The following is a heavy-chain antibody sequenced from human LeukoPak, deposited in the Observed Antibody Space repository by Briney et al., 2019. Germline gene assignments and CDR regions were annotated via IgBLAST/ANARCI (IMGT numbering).Heavy chain of an antibody. CDR2: ISAYNGNT. Sequence: ASVKVSCKASGYTFTSYGISWVRQAPGQGLEWMGWISAYNGNTNYAQKLQGRVTMTTDTSTSTAYMEPRSLRSDDTAVYYCARGMRVDIVATIPFDYWGQGTLVTVSS. V-gene: IGHV1-18*01. CDR3: ARGMRVDIVATIPFDY. CDR1: GYTFTSYG. D-gene: IGHD5-12*01. J-gene: IGHJ4*02.